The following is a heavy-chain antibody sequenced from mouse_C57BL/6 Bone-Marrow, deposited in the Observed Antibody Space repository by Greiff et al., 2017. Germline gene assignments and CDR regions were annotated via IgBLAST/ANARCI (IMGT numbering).Heavy chain of an antibody. CDR3: TVGVFDY. Sequence: EVKLMESGAELVRPGASVKLSCTASGFNIKDDYMHWVKQRPEQGLACIGWFDPENGDTEYASKFPGKATITADTSSNTAYLQLSSLTSEDTAVYYCTVGVFDYWGQGTTLTVSS. D-gene: IGHD1-1*01. J-gene: IGHJ2*01. CDR1: GFNIKDDY. V-gene: IGHV14-4*01. CDR2: FDPENGDT.